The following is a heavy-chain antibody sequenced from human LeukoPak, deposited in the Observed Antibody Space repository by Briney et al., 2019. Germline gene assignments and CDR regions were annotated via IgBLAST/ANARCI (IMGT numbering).Heavy chain of an antibody. CDR2: TNQDGSEK. V-gene: IGHV3-7*04. Sequence: GGSLRLSCAGSGFPFSSYWMTWVRQAPGKGLEWVANTNQDGSEKSYVDSVRGRFTISRDNAKNSLYLQMNRVGAEDTAVYYCARGEDNADEYLREDYWGQGILVTVSS. CDR3: ARGEDNADEYLREDY. D-gene: IGHD2/OR15-2a*01. CDR1: GFPFSSYW. J-gene: IGHJ4*02.